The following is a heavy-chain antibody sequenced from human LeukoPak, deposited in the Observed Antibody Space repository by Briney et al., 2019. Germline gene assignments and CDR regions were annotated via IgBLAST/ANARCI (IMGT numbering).Heavy chain of an antibody. J-gene: IGHJ4*02. CDR1: GYTFTGYY. V-gene: IGHV1-2*06. Sequence: ASVKVSCKASGYTFTGYYMHWVRQAPGQGLEWVGRINPNSGGTNYAQNFQGRVTMTRDTSIGTGYMELSSVTAADTAVYYCARHVTEYSGYDLSYFDYWGQGTLVTVSS. D-gene: IGHD5-12*01. CDR2: INPNSGGT. CDR3: ARHVTEYSGYDLSYFDY.